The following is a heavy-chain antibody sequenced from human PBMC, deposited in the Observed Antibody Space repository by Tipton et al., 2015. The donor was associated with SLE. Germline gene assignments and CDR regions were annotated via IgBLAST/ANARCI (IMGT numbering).Heavy chain of an antibody. CDR3: ARATDWNLSPDV. CDR2: IYYSGNT. CDR1: GGSISSGGYY. Sequence: TLSLTCTVSGGSISSGGYYWTWIRQLPGKGLEWSGYIYYSGNTYYNPSLGSRLTIPVDTSKDQFSLRLTSVTAADTAVYYCARATDWNLSPDVWGKGTTVTVSS. D-gene: IGHD1-7*01. J-gene: IGHJ6*04. V-gene: IGHV4-31*03.